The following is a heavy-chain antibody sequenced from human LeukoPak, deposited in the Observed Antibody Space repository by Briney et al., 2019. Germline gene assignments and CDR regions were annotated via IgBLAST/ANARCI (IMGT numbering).Heavy chain of an antibody. D-gene: IGHD3-22*01. Sequence: SETLSLTCTVSGGSISSYYWSWIRQPPGKGLEWIGYIYYSGSTNYNPSLKSRVTISVDTSKNQFSLKLSSVTAADTAVYYCARQEHDSSGLSVDYWGQGTLVTVSS. CDR1: GGSISSYY. J-gene: IGHJ4*02. CDR3: ARQEHDSSGLSVDY. CDR2: IYYSGST. V-gene: IGHV4-59*08.